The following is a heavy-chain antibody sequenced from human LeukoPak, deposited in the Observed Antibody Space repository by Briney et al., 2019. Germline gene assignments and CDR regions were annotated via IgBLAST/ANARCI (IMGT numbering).Heavy chain of an antibody. CDR2: IYHSGST. D-gene: IGHD5-18*01. V-gene: IGHV4-38-2*02. CDR1: GYSISSGYY. CDR3: ARTTEGGYTYDYFYYYYMDV. Sequence: SETLSLTCTVSGYSISSGYYWGWIRQPPGKGLEWIGSIYHSGSTYYNPSLKSRVTISVNTSKNQFSLKLSSVTAADTAVYYCARTTEGGYTYDYFYYYYMDVWGKGTTVTISS. J-gene: IGHJ6*03.